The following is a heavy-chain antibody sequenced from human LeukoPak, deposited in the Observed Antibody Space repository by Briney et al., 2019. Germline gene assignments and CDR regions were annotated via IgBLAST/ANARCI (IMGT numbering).Heavy chain of an antibody. D-gene: IGHD6-13*01. CDR3: AREASSSNPDY. CDR2: NTGSGFTT. J-gene: IGHJ4*02. CDR1: GVTLCSYT. V-gene: IGHV3-23*01. Sequence: WGALRLSCAASGVTLCSYTMSWVRQAPGKGLEWVSANTGSGFTTYYADSVKGRFTISRDNSKNMLYLQMNSLRAEDTALYYCAREASSSNPDYWGQGTPVTVSS.